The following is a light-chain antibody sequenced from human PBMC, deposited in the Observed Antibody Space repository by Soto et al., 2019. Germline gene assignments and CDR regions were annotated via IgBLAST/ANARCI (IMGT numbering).Light chain of an antibody. Sequence: EIVVTQYTGTLSLSPGERATLSCRASQSVSNNYLAWYQQKPGQAPRLLIHGASSRATGIPDRFSGSGSGTDFTLSISRLEPEDFAVYYCQQYGSSPPITFGQGTRLEI. CDR1: QSVSNNY. CDR2: GAS. CDR3: QQYGSSPPIT. J-gene: IGKJ5*01. V-gene: IGKV3-20*01.